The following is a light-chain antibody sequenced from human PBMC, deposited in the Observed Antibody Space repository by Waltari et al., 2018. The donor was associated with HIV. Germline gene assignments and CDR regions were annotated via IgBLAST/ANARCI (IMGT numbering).Light chain of an antibody. CDR2: AAS. V-gene: IGKV1-9*01. CDR3: QQLNSYPYT. Sequence: DIQLTQSPSFLSASVGDRVTITCRASQGISSYLAWYQQKPGKAPKLLIYAASTLQSGVPSRFSGSGSGTEFNLTVSSLQPEDFATYYCQQLNSYPYTFGPGTKLEI. J-gene: IGKJ2*01. CDR1: QGISSY.